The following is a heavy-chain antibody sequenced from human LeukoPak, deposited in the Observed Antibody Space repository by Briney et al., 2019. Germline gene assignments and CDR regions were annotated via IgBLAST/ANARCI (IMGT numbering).Heavy chain of an antibody. CDR2: ISDDGGAT. J-gene: IGHJ6*03. CDR3: AKGQRVVVPSTRILDV. D-gene: IGHD2-15*01. CDR1: GFTFGRYA. V-gene: IGHV3-23*01. Sequence: QPGGSLRLSCAASGFTFGRYAMTWVRQAPGRGLEWVSFISDDGGATYYADSVKGRFTISRHNSKNTLYLQMNTLRAEDTAVYYCAKGQRVVVPSTRILDVWGKGTTVTVSS.